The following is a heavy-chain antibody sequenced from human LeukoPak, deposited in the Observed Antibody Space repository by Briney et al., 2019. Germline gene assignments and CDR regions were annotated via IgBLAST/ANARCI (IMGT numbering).Heavy chain of an antibody. CDR2: INHSGST. CDR1: GGSFSGYY. V-gene: IGHV4-34*01. Sequence: KPSETLSLTCAVYGGSFSGYYWSWIRQPPGKGLEWIGEINHSGSTNYNPSLKSRVTISVDTSKNQFSLKLSSVTAADTAVYYCARLGNPYAFDIWGQGTMVTVSS. J-gene: IGHJ3*02. D-gene: IGHD7-27*01. CDR3: ARLGNPYAFDI.